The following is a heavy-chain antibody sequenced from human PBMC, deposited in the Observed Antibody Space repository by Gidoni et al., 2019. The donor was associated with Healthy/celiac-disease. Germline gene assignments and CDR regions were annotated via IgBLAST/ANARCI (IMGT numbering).Heavy chain of an antibody. CDR1: GYSFTSYW. CDR3: AILGPFLDHDSSGYYYQFDY. J-gene: IGHJ4*02. CDR2: IDPSDSYT. V-gene: IGHV5-10-1*03. D-gene: IGHD3-22*01. Sequence: EVQLVQSGAEVKKPGESLRISCKGSGYSFTSYWYSWVRQMPGKGLEWMGRIDPSDSYTNYRPSFQGHVTISADKSISTAYLQWSSLKASDTAMYYCAILGPFLDHDSSGYYYQFDYWGQGTLVTVSS.